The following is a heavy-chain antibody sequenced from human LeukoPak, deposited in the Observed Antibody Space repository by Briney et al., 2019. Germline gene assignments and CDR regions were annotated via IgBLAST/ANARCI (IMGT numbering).Heavy chain of an antibody. CDR3: ARDPYSSPYVDAFDI. J-gene: IGHJ3*02. V-gene: IGHV3-30*19. CDR1: GFTFSSYG. D-gene: IGHD6-13*01. CDR2: ISYDGSNK. Sequence: GGSLRLSCAASGFTFSSYGMHWVRQAPGKGLEWVAVISYDGSNKYYADSVKGRFTISRDNSKNTLYLQMNSLRAEDTAVYYCARDPYSSPYVDAFDIWGQGTMVTVSS.